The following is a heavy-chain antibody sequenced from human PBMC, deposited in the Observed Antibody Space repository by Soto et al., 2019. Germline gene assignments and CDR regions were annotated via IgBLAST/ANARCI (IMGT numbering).Heavy chain of an antibody. D-gene: IGHD3-22*01. Sequence: QVQLVESGGCVVQPGRSMRLSCAASGFTFSTYGMHWVRQPPGKGLEWVAVISSDGKSEHYADPVKGRFSISRDNSKHTLSLQMNSLRVENTAVYYCAKPITTYSGDSRGRRALVDYWGQGTLVTVSS. CDR2: ISSDGKSE. CDR3: AKPITTYSGDSRGRRALVDY. V-gene: IGHV3-30*18. CDR1: GFTFSTYG. J-gene: IGHJ4*02.